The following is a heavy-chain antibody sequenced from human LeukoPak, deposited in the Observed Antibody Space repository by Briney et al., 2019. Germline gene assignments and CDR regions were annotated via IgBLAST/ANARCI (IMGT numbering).Heavy chain of an antibody. CDR2: MNPNSGNT. CDR3: ARAMVRGVIRANKYYYYYMDV. Sequence: GASVKVSCKASGYTFTSYDINGVRQATGQGLEWMGWMNPNSGNTGYAQKFQGRVTMTRNTSISTAYMELSSLRSEDTAVYYCARAMVRGVIRANKYYYYYMDVWGNGTTVTVSS. D-gene: IGHD3-10*01. CDR1: GYTFTSYD. J-gene: IGHJ6*03. V-gene: IGHV1-8*01.